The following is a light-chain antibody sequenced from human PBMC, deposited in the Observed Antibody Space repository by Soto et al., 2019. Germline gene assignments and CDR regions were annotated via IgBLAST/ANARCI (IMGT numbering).Light chain of an antibody. CDR3: CSYAGSNTWV. V-gene: IGLV2-23*01. Sequence: ALTQPASVSGSPGQSITISCTGTSSDVGSYNLVSWYQQHPGKAPKFMIYEGSKRPSGVSNRFSGSKSGNTASLTISGLQAEDEADYYCCSYAGSNTWVFGGGTQLTVL. CDR2: EGS. J-gene: IGLJ3*02. CDR1: SSDVGSYNL.